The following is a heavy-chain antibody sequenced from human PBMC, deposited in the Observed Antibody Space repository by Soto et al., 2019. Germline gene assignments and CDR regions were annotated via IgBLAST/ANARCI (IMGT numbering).Heavy chain of an antibody. J-gene: IGHJ4*02. D-gene: IGHD3-16*02. V-gene: IGHV3-11*01. CDR3: ARGPYEYVWGSDPPHFDY. Sequence: QVQLVESGGSVVKPGGSLRLSSAASGFTFSDYYMSWIRQAPGKGLEWVSYISSSGSTIYYADSVKGRFTISRDNAKNSLYLQMNSLRAEDSAVYYCARGPYEYVWGSDPPHFDYWGQGTLVTVSS. CDR2: ISSSGSTI. CDR1: GFTFSDYY.